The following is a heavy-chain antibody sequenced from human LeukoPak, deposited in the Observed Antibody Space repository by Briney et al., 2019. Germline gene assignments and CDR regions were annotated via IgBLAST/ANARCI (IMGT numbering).Heavy chain of an antibody. CDR3: ARDSSRAVVTPSSYWYFDL. Sequence: SETLSLTCDVSGASISGYWWSWIRQPAGKGLEWIGRIYTSGSTNYNPSLKSRVTMSVDTSKNQFSLKLSSVTAADTAVYYCARDSSRAVVTPSSYWYFDLWGRGTLVTVSS. CDR1: GASISGYW. CDR2: IYTSGST. D-gene: IGHD4-23*01. V-gene: IGHV4-4*07. J-gene: IGHJ2*01.